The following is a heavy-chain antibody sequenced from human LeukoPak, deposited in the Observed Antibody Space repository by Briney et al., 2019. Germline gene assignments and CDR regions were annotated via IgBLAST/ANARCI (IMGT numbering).Heavy chain of an antibody. D-gene: IGHD3-3*01. Sequence: SETLSLTCAVYGGSFSGYYWSWIRQPPGKGLEWIGEINHSGSTNYNPSLKSRVTISVDTSKNQFSLKLSSVTAADTAVYYCARGRGFDFRSGYYIDYWGQGTLVTVSS. CDR3: ARGRGFDFRSGYYIDY. V-gene: IGHV4-34*01. CDR1: GGSFSGYY. J-gene: IGHJ4*02. CDR2: INHSGST.